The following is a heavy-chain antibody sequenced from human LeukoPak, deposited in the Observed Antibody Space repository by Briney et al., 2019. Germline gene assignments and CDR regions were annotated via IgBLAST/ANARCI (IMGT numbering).Heavy chain of an antibody. CDR1: GYTFTGYY. D-gene: IGHD6-19*01. CDR3: VRPYSSRSYWYFDL. J-gene: IGHJ2*01. CDR2: INPNSGGT. V-gene: IGHV1-2*06. Sequence: ASVKVSSEASGYTFTGYYMHWVRQAPGQGLEWMGRINPNSGGTEYGQKFQGRVTMTRETSISPAYMERSRLRSDDTAVYYCVRPYSSRSYWYFDLWGRGTLVTVSS.